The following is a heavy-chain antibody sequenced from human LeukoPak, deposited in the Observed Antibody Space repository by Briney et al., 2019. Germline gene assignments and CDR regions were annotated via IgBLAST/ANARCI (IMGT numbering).Heavy chain of an antibody. CDR1: GDTFSNYA. D-gene: IGHD2-2*01. CDR2: IIPVFGTT. CDR3: ASQYWVPAAFYYAFDV. J-gene: IGHJ6*04. Sequence: GASVKVSCKASGDTFSNYAISWVPHAPGQGLEWMGAIIPVFGTTNYAQKFQGRVTITADTYTTTSYMELSSLTSEDTAIYYCASQYWVPAAFYYAFDVWGKGTTVTVSS. V-gene: IGHV1-69*06.